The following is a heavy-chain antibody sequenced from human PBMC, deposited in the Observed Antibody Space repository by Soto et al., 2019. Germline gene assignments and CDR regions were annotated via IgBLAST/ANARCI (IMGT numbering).Heavy chain of an antibody. V-gene: IGHV3-48*03. CDR1: GFTFSSYE. CDR2: ISSSGSTI. J-gene: IGHJ6*02. D-gene: IGHD6-13*01. CDR3: ARAGSWYSLYYYGMDV. Sequence: PGGSLRLSCAASGFTFSSYEMNWARQAPGKGLEWVSYISSSGSTIYYADSVKGRFTISRDNAKNSLYLQMNSLRAEDTAVYYCARAGSWYSLYYYGMDVWGQGTTVTVSS.